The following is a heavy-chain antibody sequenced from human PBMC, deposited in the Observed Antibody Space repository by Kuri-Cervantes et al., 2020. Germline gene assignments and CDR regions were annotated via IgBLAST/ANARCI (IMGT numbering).Heavy chain of an antibody. J-gene: IGHJ4*02. CDR3: ARGLIVATIPLLNYYDSSGYYSSYFDY. V-gene: IGHV3-48*02. D-gene: IGHD3-22*01. CDR1: GFTFRSYS. Sequence: GESLKISCAASGFTFRSYSMNWVRQAPGKGLEWVSYISSSSSTIYYADSVKGRFTISRDNAKNSLYLQMNSLRDEDTAVYYCARGLIVATIPLLNYYDSSGYYSSYFDYWGQGTLVTVSS. CDR2: ISSSSSTI.